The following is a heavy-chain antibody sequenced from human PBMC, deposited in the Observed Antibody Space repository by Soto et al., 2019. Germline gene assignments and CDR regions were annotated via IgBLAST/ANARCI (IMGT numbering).Heavy chain of an antibody. CDR1: GYTFTGYY. CDR2: INPNSGGT. V-gene: IGHV1-2*04. D-gene: IGHD6-19*01. CDR3: ARALAVAGPLSYYYYGMDV. J-gene: IGHJ6*02. Sequence: ASVKVSCKASGYTFTGYYMHWVRQAPGQGLEWMGWINPNSGGTNYAQKFQGWVTMTRDTSISTAYMELSRLRSDDTAVYYCARALAVAGPLSYYYYGMDVWGQGTTLTVSS.